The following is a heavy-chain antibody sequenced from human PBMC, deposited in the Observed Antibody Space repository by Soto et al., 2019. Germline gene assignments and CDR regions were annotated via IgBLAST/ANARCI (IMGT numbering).Heavy chain of an antibody. CDR1: GYTFTSYG. CDR3: ARGGTIFRNDDGKDV. CDR2: ISAYNGNT. Sequence: ASVKVSCKASGYTFTSYGISWVRQAPGQGLEWMGWISAYNGNTNYAQKLQGRVTMTTDTSTSTAYMELSSLRYDDTAVYCCARGGTIFRNDDGKDVWGHGTTVTGSS. J-gene: IGHJ6*02. V-gene: IGHV1-18*01. D-gene: IGHD3-9*01.